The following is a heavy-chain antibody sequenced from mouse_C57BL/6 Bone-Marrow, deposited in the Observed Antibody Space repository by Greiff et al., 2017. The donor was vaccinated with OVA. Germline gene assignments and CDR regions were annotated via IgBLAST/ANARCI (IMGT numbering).Heavy chain of an antibody. CDR3: ARSKDYLASFAY. V-gene: IGHV1-72*01. J-gene: IGHJ3*01. CDR2: IYPSSGGT. D-gene: IGHD2-4*01. Sequence: VQLQQPGAELVKPGASVKLSCKASGYAFTSYWMHWVKQRPGRGLAWIGRIYPSSGGTKYNEKFTSKATLTVAKPSSTAYMQLSSLTSEDSAVYYFARSKDYLASFAYWGQGTLVTVSA. CDR1: GYAFTSYW.